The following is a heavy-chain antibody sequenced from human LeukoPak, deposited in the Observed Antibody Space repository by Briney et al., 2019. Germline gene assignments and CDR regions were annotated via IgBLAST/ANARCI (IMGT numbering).Heavy chain of an antibody. CDR3: ARDPRNLDY. Sequence: GGSLRLSCAVSGFTFSDTYMTWIRQAPGKGLESLSYISPSGTDISYADTVKGRFTISRDNAKNSLYLQMNSLRVEDTAVYYCARDPRNLDYWGQGTLVTVSS. J-gene: IGHJ4*02. D-gene: IGHD1-14*01. CDR1: GFTFSDTY. CDR2: ISPSGTDI. V-gene: IGHV3-11*01.